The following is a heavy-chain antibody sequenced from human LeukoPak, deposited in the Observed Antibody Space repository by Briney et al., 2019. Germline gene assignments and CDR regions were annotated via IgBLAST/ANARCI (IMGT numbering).Heavy chain of an antibody. Sequence: GASVKVSCKASGYTFTGYYMHWVRQAPGQGLEWMGIINPSGGGTNYAQKFQGRVTMTRDTSTSTVYMELSSLRSDDTAVYYCARGYSSSSFDYWGQGTLVTVSS. V-gene: IGHV1-46*01. D-gene: IGHD6-6*01. J-gene: IGHJ4*02. CDR3: ARGYSSSSFDY. CDR1: GYTFTGYY. CDR2: INPSGGGT.